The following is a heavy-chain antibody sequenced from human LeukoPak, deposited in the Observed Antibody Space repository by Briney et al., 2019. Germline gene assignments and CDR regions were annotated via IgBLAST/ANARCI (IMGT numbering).Heavy chain of an antibody. J-gene: IGHJ3*02. V-gene: IGHV3-30-3*01. Sequence: PGRSLRLSCAASGFTFNKYSFHWVRQAPGKGLEWVAVISDDGNNKYYVDSVKGRFTISRDNSKNTQYLQMNSLRTEDTAMYYCARDPPHYYYDSSGYLADDDAFDIWGQGTMVTVSS. D-gene: IGHD3-22*01. CDR3: ARDPPHYYYDSSGYLADDDAFDI. CDR2: ISDDGNNK. CDR1: GFTFNKYS.